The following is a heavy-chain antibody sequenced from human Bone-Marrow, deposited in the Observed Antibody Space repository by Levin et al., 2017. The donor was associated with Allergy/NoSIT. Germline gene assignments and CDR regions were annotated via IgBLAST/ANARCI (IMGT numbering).Heavy chain of an antibody. D-gene: IGHD2-2*01. CDR3: AKDSVGIVVVPDYGMDV. CDR1: GFTFRSYG. J-gene: IGHJ6*02. Sequence: GESLKISCAASGFTFRSYGMHWVRQAPGKGLEWVAVISYDGSNKYYADSVKGRFTISRDNSKNTLYLQMNSLRAEDTSVYYCAKDSVGIVVVPDYGMDVWGQGTTVTVSS. CDR2: ISYDGSNK. V-gene: IGHV3-30*18.